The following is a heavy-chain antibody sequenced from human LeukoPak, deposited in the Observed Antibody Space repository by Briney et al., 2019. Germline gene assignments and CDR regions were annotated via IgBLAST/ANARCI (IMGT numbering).Heavy chain of an antibody. J-gene: IGHJ5*02. Sequence: ASVKVSCKVSGYTLTELSMHWVRQAPGKGLEWMGGFDPEDGETIYAQKFQGRVTMTEDTSTDTAYMELSSLRSEDTAVYYCATGPPSGWTPAGWFDPWGPGTLVTVSS. CDR2: FDPEDGET. D-gene: IGHD6-19*01. V-gene: IGHV1-24*01. CDR1: GYTLTELS. CDR3: ATGPPSGWTPAGWFDP.